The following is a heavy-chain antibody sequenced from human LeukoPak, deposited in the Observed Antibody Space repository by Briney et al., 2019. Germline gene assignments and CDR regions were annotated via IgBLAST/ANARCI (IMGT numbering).Heavy chain of an antibody. CDR3: TRPPTIAAAGTIGY. D-gene: IGHD6-13*01. CDR2: IRSKANSYAT. CDR1: GFTFSGSA. V-gene: IGHV3-73*01. Sequence: GGSLRLSCAASGFTFSGSAMHWVRQASGKGLEWVGRIRSKANSYATAYAASVKGRFTISRDDSKNTAYLQMNSLKTEHTAVYYCTRPPTIAAAGTIGYWGQGTLVTVSS. J-gene: IGHJ4*02.